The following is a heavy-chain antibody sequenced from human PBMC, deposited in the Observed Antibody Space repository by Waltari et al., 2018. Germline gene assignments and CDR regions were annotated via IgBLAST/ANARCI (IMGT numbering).Heavy chain of an antibody. CDR2: IRHTGIT. V-gene: IGHV4-59*12. CDR3: ARWNSPGRYFGD. CDR1: GGSINNYF. D-gene: IGHD1-1*01. Sequence: QVQLQESGPGLVKPSETLSLTCSVSGGSINNYFWNWIRQPPGKGLQWIGYIRHTGITRSNPSLMGRVPMGVDTSKSQVSLRLSSVSATDTAVYFCARWNSPGRYFGDWGQGTPVTVSS. J-gene: IGHJ4*02.